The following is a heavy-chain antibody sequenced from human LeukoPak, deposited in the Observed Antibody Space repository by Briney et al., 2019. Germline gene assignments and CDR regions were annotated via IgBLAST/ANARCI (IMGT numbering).Heavy chain of an antibody. D-gene: IGHD1-14*01. Sequence: GGSLRLSCAASGFTFSSYEMNWVRQAPGKGLEWVSSISSSSSYIYYADSVKGRFTISRDNAKNSLYLQMNSLRAEDTAVYYCARGSTGTWPKYYYYMDVWGKGTTVTVSS. CDR2: ISSSSSYI. J-gene: IGHJ6*03. CDR1: GFTFSSYE. CDR3: ARGSTGTWPKYYYYMDV. V-gene: IGHV3-21*01.